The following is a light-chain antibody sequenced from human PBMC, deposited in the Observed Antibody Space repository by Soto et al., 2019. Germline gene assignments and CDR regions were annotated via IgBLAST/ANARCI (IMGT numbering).Light chain of an antibody. Sequence: QSVLTQPPSVSAAPGQKVTISCSGSSSNIGGNSVSWYQQFPGTAPKLLIYDDDKRPSGIPDRFSGSKSGTSATLGITGFQTGDEADYYCGSWDSSLCAYVCATGTKVTVL. V-gene: IGLV1-51*01. CDR3: GSWDSSLCAYV. CDR1: SSNIGGNS. J-gene: IGLJ1*01. CDR2: DDD.